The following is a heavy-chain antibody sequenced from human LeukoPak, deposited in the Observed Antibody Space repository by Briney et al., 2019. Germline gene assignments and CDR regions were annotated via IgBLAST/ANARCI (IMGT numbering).Heavy chain of an antibody. D-gene: IGHD3-9*01. Sequence: SETLSLTCAVYDGSFSGYYWARIRQPPGKGLEWIGEINHSGSTNYNPSLKSRVTIDTSKNQFSLKLTSVTAADTAVYYCARVHGYYDILSGYYRYYFDYWGQGTLVTVSS. CDR1: DGSFSGYY. CDR3: ARVHGYYDILSGYYRYYFDY. J-gene: IGHJ4*02. V-gene: IGHV4-34*01. CDR2: INHSGST.